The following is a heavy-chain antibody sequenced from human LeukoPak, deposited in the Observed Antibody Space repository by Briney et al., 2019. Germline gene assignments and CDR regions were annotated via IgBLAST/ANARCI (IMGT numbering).Heavy chain of an antibody. CDR3: ARERGLLDRHMDV. Sequence: PGGSLRLSCAASGFTFSSYAMHWVRQAPGKGLEYVSGISSNGGNTYYANSVKGRFTISRDNSKNTLYLQMGSLRAEDMAVYYCARERGLLDRHMDVWGKGTTVTVSS. J-gene: IGHJ6*03. D-gene: IGHD1-14*01. CDR2: ISSNGGNT. V-gene: IGHV3-64*01. CDR1: GFTFSSYA.